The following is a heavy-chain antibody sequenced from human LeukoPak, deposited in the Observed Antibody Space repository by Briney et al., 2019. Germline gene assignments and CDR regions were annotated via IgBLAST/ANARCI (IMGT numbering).Heavy chain of an antibody. CDR2: ISYDGSNK. Sequence: GGSLRLSCAASGFTFSSYGMHWVRQAPGKGLEWVAVISYDGSNKYYADSVKGRFTISRDNAKNSLYLQMNSLRAEDTAFYYCAKDIDYGSGTYFKSFDYWGQGILVTVSS. CDR1: GFTFSSYG. D-gene: IGHD3-10*01. V-gene: IGHV3-30*18. CDR3: AKDIDYGSGTYFKSFDY. J-gene: IGHJ4*02.